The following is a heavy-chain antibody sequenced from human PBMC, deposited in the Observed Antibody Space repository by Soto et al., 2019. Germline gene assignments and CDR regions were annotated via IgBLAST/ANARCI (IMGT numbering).Heavy chain of an antibody. CDR3: ARQAKIGDRSQFYFDS. V-gene: IGHV3-74*01. D-gene: IGHD3-16*01. J-gene: IGHJ4*02. CDR2: INSDGGTT. CDR1: EFTFSTYL. Sequence: PGGSRRRSCAASEFTFSTYLMHWVRQAPGKGLVWVSRINSDGGTTTYADSVKGRFTISRDNSQDTLYLQMDSLRPDDTAVYYCARQAKIGDRSQFYFDSWGQGTLVTVSS.